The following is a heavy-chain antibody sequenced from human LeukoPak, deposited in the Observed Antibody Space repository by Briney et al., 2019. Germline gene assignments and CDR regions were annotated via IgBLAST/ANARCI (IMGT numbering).Heavy chain of an antibody. CDR2: ISGSGGST. J-gene: IGHJ6*03. CDR1: GFTFSSYA. D-gene: IGHD2-15*01. CDR3: AKNGDRGAYCSGGSCYPYYYYYIDV. V-gene: IGHV3-23*01. Sequence: GGSLRLSCAASGFTFSSYAMNWVRQAPGKGLEWVSAISGSGGSTYYADSVKGRFTISRDNSKNTLYLQMNSLRAEDTAVYYCAKNGDRGAYCSGGSCYPYYYYYIDVWGKGTTVTISS.